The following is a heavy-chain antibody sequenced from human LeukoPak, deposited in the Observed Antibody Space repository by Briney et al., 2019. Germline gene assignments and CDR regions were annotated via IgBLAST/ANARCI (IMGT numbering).Heavy chain of an antibody. CDR1: GFPFNTYV. CDR2: INGGGSNT. CDR3: AKSVVAITFRLDD. V-gene: IGHV3-23*01. Sequence: GGSLRLSCAASGFPFNTYVMSWVRQAPGKGLEWVSAINGGGSNTYYADSVKGRFTISGDNSKNMVYLQMNNLRADDTAAYYCAKSVVAITFRLDDWGQGALVTVSS. D-gene: IGHD2-15*01. J-gene: IGHJ4*02.